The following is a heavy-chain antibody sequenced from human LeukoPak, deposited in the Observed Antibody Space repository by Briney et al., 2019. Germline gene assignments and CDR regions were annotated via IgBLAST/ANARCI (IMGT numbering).Heavy chain of an antibody. CDR2: IKQDGSEK. V-gene: IGHV3-7*01. J-gene: IGHJ4*02. CDR3: ARVHDSSGYLSGYYFDY. Sequence: GGSLRLSCAASGFTFSSYWMNWVRQAPGKGLEWVANIKQDGSEKYYVDSVKGRFTISRDNAKNSLYLQMNSLRVEDTAVYYCARVHDSSGYLSGYYFDYWGQGTLVTVSS. CDR1: GFTFSSYW. D-gene: IGHD3-22*01.